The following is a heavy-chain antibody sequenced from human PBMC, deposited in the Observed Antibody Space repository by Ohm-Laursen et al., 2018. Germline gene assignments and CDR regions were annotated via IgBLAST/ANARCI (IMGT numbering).Heavy chain of an antibody. CDR1: GGSISSSSYY. D-gene: IGHD4-17*01. CDR2: IYYSGST. J-gene: IGHJ4*02. V-gene: IGHV4-39*01. Sequence: TLSLTCTVSGGSISSSSYYWGWIRQPPGKGLEWIGSIYYSGSTYYNPSLKSRATISVDTSKNQFSLKLSSVTAADTAVYYCARYGDWYYFDYWGQGTLVTVSS. CDR3: ARYGDWYYFDY.